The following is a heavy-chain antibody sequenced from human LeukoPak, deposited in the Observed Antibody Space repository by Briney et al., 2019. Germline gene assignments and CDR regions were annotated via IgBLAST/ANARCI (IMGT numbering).Heavy chain of an antibody. J-gene: IGHJ6*03. V-gene: IGHV3-7*01. Sequence: GGALRLSCAASGFTFSSYWMSWFRQAPGKGLEGVANIKQDGSEKYYVDSVKGRFTISRDNAKNSLYLQMNSLKAEDTAVYYCARTYSGSYSYLYYYYMDVWGEGTTVTISS. CDR2: IKQDGSEK. D-gene: IGHD1-26*01. CDR1: GFTFSSYW. CDR3: ARTYSGSYSYLYYYYMDV.